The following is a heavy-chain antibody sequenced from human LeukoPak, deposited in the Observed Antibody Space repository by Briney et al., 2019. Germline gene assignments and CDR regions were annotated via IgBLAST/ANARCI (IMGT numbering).Heavy chain of an antibody. Sequence: SETLSLTCTVSGGSISSYYWSWIRQTPGKGLEWIGYIYHSGNTNYNPSLKSRVTISVDSSKNQFPLKLSSVTAADTAVYYCARHGGFVPYFDYWGQGTLVTVSS. V-gene: IGHV4-59*08. CDR3: ARHGGFVPYFDY. D-gene: IGHD3-16*01. CDR2: IYHSGNT. J-gene: IGHJ4*02. CDR1: GGSISSYY.